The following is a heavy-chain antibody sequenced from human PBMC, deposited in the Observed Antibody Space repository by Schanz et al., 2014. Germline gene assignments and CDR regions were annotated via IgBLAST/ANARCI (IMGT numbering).Heavy chain of an antibody. D-gene: IGHD4-4*01. J-gene: IGHJ3*02. V-gene: IGHV3-23*04. CDR2: IGGSGGST. CDR3: AKDRWRATVMVDAFDI. Sequence: VQLVESGGAVVQPGRSLRLSCAVSGFTFYNYAMTWVRQAPGKGLEWVSGIGGSGGSTDYADSVKGRFTISRDNSKNTVHLQMNSLRAEDTAVYFCAKDRWRATVMVDAFDIWGQGTKVTVSS. CDR1: GFTFYNYA.